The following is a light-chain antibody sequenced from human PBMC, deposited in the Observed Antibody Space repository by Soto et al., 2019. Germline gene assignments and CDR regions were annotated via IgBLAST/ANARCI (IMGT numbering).Light chain of an antibody. V-gene: IGLV2-14*01. CDR1: SSDVGGYNY. CDR2: DVS. J-gene: IGLJ1*01. CDR3: SSNTTSNTRQIV. Sequence: QSVLTQPASVSGSPGQSITISCTGTSSDVGGYNYVSWYQQHPGKAPKFMIYDVSNRPSGVSNRFSGSKSGNTASLTISGLQAEDESDYYCSSNTTSNTRQIVVGTGTKVTV.